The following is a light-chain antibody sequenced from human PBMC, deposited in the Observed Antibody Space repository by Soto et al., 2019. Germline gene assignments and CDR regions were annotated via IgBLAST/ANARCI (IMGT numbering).Light chain of an antibody. CDR1: SSNIGSNT. V-gene: IGLV1-44*01. J-gene: IGLJ3*02. CDR2: SNN. Sequence: QSVLTQPPSASGTAGQRVTISCSGSSSNIGSNTVNWYQQLPGTAPKLLIYSNNQRPSGVPDRFSGSKSGTSASLAISGLQSEDEADYYCAAWDDSLNGFWVFGGGTKVTVL. CDR3: AAWDDSLNGFWV.